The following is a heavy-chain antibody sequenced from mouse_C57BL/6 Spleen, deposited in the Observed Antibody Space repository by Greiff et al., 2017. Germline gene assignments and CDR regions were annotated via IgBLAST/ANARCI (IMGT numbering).Heavy chain of an antibody. CDR2: IDPESGGT. D-gene: IGHD1-1*01. CDR1: GYTFTDYE. CDR3: TRGELRGYFDY. V-gene: IGHV1-15*01. J-gene: IGHJ2*01. Sequence: VQLQQSGAELVRPGASVTLSCKASGYTFTDYEMHWVKQTPVHGLEWIGAIDPESGGTAYNQKFKGQATLTADKSSSTAYLELRSLTAEDSAVXSCTRGELRGYFDYWGQGTTLTVSS.